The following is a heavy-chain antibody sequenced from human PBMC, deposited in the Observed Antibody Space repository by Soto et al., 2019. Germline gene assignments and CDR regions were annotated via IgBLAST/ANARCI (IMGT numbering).Heavy chain of an antibody. Sequence: QVQLQESGPGLVKASETLSLTCTVSGGSISSYYWSWIRQPPGKGLEWIVYIYYSGSTNYHPSLKSRVTISAHTSKNQSPPKLSSVTAADTAVYYCARRCGRNFDYRGQGTLVTVSS. CDR3: ARRCGRNFDY. CDR1: GGSISSYY. V-gene: IGHV4-59*01. J-gene: IGHJ4*02. D-gene: IGHD1-26*01. CDR2: IYYSGST.